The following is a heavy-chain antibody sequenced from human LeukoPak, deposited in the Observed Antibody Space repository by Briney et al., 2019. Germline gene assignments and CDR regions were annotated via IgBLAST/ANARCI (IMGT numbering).Heavy chain of an antibody. D-gene: IGHD2-15*01. J-gene: IGHJ5*02. Sequence: GGSLRLSCAASGFTFSSYAMHWVRQAPGKGLEWVAVISYDGSNKYYADSVKGRFTISRDNSKNTLYLQMNSLRAEDTAVYYCAREVAATQGNWFDPWGQGILVTVSS. CDR2: ISYDGSNK. CDR3: AREVAATQGNWFDP. V-gene: IGHV3-30-3*01. CDR1: GFTFSSYA.